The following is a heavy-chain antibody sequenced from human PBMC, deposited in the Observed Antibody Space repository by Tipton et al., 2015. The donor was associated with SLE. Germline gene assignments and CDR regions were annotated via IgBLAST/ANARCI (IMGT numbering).Heavy chain of an antibody. D-gene: IGHD3-22*01. Sequence: PGLVKPSETLSLTCTVSGVNSGYYWAWIRQPPGKGLEWIGTFYCGGSTCYNPSLKSRVTISVDASKNQFSLKLSSVTAADTAVYYCARGLNYYDSSGFYPFYYMDVWGKGTTVTVSS. J-gene: IGHJ6*03. CDR3: ARGLNYYDSSGFYPFYYMDV. CDR1: GVNSGYY. V-gene: IGHV4-39*07. CDR2: FYCGGST.